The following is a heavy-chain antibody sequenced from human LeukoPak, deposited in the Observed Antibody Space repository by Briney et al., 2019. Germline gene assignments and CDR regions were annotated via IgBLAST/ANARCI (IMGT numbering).Heavy chain of an antibody. D-gene: IGHD6-13*01. J-gene: IGHJ4*02. V-gene: IGHV4-38-2*01. CDR3: AKIAAAMTPPFDY. Sequence: PSETLSLTCAVSGYSISSGYYWGWIRQPPGKGLEWIGSIYHSGSTYYNPSLKRRVTISVDTSKNQFSLKLSSVTAADTAVYYCAKIAAAMTPPFDYWGQGTLVTVSS. CDR2: IYHSGST. CDR1: GYSISSGYY.